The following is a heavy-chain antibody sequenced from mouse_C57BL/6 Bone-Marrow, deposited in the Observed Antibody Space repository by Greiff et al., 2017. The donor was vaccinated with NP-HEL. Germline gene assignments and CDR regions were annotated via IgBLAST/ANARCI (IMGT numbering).Heavy chain of an antibody. CDR3: ARFGSSYVYWYFDV. D-gene: IGHD1-1*01. CDR2: INPYNGGT. V-gene: IGHV1-19*01. J-gene: IGHJ1*03. CDR1: GYTFTDYY. Sequence: EVKLQESGPVLVKPGASVKMSCKASGYTFTDYYMNWVKQSHGKSLEWIGVINPYNGGTSYNQKFKGKATLTVDKSSSTAYMELNSLTSEDSAVYYCARFGSSYVYWYFDVWGTGTTVTVSS.